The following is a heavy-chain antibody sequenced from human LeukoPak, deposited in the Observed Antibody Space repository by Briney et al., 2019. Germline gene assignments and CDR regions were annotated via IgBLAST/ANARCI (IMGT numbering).Heavy chain of an antibody. CDR1: GFTFSSYA. Sequence: GGSLRLSCAASGFTFSSYAMHWVRQAPGKGLEWVAVISYDGSNKYYADSVKGRFTISRDNSKNTLYLQMNSLRAEDTAVYYCAKDLNSGSPPDMSDYWGQGTLVTVSS. CDR3: AKDLNSGSPPDMSDY. D-gene: IGHD1-26*01. J-gene: IGHJ4*02. V-gene: IGHV3-30-3*01. CDR2: ISYDGSNK.